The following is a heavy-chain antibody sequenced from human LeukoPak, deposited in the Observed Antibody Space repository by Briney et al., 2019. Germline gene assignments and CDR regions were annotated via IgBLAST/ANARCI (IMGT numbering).Heavy chain of an antibody. J-gene: IGHJ4*02. Sequence: PGGSLRLSCAASGFSFSSYSMNWVRQAPGKGLEWVTIIWNDGSTKNYVDSVKGRFFISRDNSKNTLYLQMNSLRVEDTAVYYCARGCGGSPGCFIIDYWGQGTLVTVSS. V-gene: IGHV3-33*08. CDR1: GFSFSSYS. CDR3: ARGCGGSPGCFIIDY. CDR2: IWNDGSTK. D-gene: IGHD2-15*01.